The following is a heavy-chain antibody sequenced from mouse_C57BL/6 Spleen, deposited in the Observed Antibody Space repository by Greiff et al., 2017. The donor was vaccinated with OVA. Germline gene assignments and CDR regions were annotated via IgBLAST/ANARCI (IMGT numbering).Heavy chain of an antibody. Sequence: QVQLQQSGAELVKPGASVKLSCKASGYTFTSYWMHWVKQRPGQGLEWIGMIHPNSGSTNYNEKFKSKATLTVDKSSSTAYMQLSSLTSEDSAVYYCARVEDSSGYVGFAYWGQGTLVTVSA. CDR1: GYTFTSYW. D-gene: IGHD3-2*02. CDR2: IHPNSGST. V-gene: IGHV1-64*01. J-gene: IGHJ3*01. CDR3: ARVEDSSGYVGFAY.